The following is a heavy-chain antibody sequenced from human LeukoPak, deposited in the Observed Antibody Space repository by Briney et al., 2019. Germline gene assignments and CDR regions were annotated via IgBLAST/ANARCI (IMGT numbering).Heavy chain of an antibody. J-gene: IGHJ6*02. CDR2: IKQDGSEK. V-gene: IGHV3-7*01. Sequence: GGSLRLSCAASGFTFSSYAMHWVRQAPGKGLEWVANIKQDGSEKYSVDSVKGRFTISRDNAKNALYLQMNSLRGEDTAVYYCARDRIGGMDVWGQGTTVTVSS. D-gene: IGHD2-15*01. CDR3: ARDRIGGMDV. CDR1: GFTFSSYA.